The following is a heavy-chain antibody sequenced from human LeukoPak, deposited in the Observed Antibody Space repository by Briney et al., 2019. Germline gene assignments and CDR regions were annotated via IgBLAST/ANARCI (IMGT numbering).Heavy chain of an antibody. D-gene: IGHD3-22*01. CDR1: GGSISSSSYY. CDR2: IYYSGST. Sequence: KTSETLSLTCTVSGGSISSSSYYWGWIRQPPGKGLEWIGYIYYSGSTNYNPSLKSRVTISVDTSKNQFSLKLSSVTAADTAVYYCARGAYYDSSGYLEYFDYWGQGTLVTVSS. V-gene: IGHV4-61*05. CDR3: ARGAYYDSSGYLEYFDY. J-gene: IGHJ4*02.